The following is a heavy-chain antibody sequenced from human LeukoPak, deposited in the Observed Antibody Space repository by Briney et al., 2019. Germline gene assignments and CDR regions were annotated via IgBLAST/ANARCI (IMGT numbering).Heavy chain of an antibody. V-gene: IGHV4-31*03. CDR2: IYYSGST. CDR3: ARDRGDYSFDY. Sequence: SETLSLTCTVSGGSISSGGYYWSWIRQHPGKGLEWIGYIYYSGSTYYNPSLKSRVTITVDTSKNQFSLKLSSVTAADTAVYYCARDRGDYSFDYWGQGTLVTVSS. D-gene: IGHD4-17*01. J-gene: IGHJ4*02. CDR1: GGSISSGGYY.